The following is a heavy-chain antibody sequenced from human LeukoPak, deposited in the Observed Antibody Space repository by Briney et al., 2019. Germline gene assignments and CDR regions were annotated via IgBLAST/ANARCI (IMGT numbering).Heavy chain of an antibody. CDR3: ARRGDWDAFDI. CDR2: IKKDGSEK. Sequence: GGSLRLSCVASGFTFSIYWKSWVRQAPGKGLEWVANIKKDGSEKYYVDSVKGRFTISRDNAKNSLYLQMNSLRAEDTAVYYCARRGDWDAFDIWGQGTMVTVSS. D-gene: IGHD2-21*02. J-gene: IGHJ3*02. CDR1: GFTFSIYW. V-gene: IGHV3-7*01.